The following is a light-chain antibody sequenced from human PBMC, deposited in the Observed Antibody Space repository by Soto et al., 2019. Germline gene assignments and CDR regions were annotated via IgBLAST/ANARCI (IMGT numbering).Light chain of an antibody. J-gene: IGKJ4*01. CDR3: QQYHDWLRLT. V-gene: IGKV3D-15*01. CDR2: GAS. CDR1: QSVNIY. Sequence: EIVMTQSPATLAVSPGXRATLSCRASQSVNIYLAWYQQKPGQAPRLLIFGASSRATGIPARFSGSGSGTEFNLTISSLQSEDFAVYFCQQYHDWLRLTFGGGTKVDIK.